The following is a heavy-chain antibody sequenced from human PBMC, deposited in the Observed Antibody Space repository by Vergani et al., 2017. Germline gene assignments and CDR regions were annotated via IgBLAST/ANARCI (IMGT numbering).Heavy chain of an antibody. CDR3: AKYLRDSTDGLPDS. D-gene: IGHD2-21*02. J-gene: IGHJ4*02. CDR2: IGKDGINT. V-gene: IGHV3-30*02. CDR1: GFTFSNFC. Sequence: QVQLVESAGGVVQAGGSLRLSCSASGFTFSNFCMHWIRQAPGKGLEWLAYIGKDGINTRYRDAVKGRFTVSRDNSKDILYLQMDSLRREDTALYYCAKYLRDSTDGLPDSWGPGTLVIVSS.